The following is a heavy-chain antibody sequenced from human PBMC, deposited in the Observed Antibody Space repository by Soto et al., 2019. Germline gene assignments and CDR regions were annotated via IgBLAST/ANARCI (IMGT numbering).Heavy chain of an antibody. V-gene: IGHV1-69*01. J-gene: IGHJ4*02. Sequence: VQLVQSGAEVKKPGSSVKVSCKASGGTFSNYPFIWVRQAPGQGLDWMGGIIPIFGTTDYGQRFQGRVTITADESTNTAYMELSSLRSDDTAVYYFARGLSCSGGCYSHFDYWGQGTLVTVSS. CDR1: GGTFSNYP. CDR2: IIPIFGTT. D-gene: IGHD2-21*02. CDR3: ARGLSCSGGCYSHFDY.